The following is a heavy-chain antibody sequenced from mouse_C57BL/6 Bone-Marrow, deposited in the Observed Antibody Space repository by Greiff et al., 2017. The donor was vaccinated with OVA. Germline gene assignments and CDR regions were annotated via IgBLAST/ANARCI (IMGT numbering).Heavy chain of an antibody. Sequence: QVQLQQPGAELVMPGASVKLSCKASGYTFTSYWMHWVKQRPGQGLEWIGELDPSDSYTNYNQKFKGKSTLTVDKSSSTAYMQLSSLTSEDSAVYYCAREGIYDGCYGRLNFAYWGQGTLVTVSA. CDR3: AREGIYDGCYGRLNFAY. D-gene: IGHD2-3*01. V-gene: IGHV1-69*01. J-gene: IGHJ3*01. CDR1: GYTFTSYW. CDR2: LDPSDSYT.